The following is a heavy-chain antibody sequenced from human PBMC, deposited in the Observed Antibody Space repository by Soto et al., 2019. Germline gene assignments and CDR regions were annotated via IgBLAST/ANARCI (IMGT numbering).Heavy chain of an antibody. Sequence: QVQLQESGPGLVEPSGTLSLTCVVSGGSISSTNWWSWVRQPPGKGLEWIGEIYRSGTTNYNPSLKSRVTISVDKSKNQFSLKLSTVTAADTAVYYCARDDSGDDFDLWGRGTLVTVSS. J-gene: IGHJ2*01. CDR1: GGSISSTNW. D-gene: IGHD4-17*01. V-gene: IGHV4-4*02. CDR3: ARDDSGDDFDL. CDR2: IYRSGTT.